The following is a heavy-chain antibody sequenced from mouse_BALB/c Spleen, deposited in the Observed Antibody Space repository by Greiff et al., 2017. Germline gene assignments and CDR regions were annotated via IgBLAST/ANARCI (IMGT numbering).Heavy chain of an antibody. Sequence: EVKLVESGGGLVKPGGSLKLSCAASGFTFSSYTMSWVRQTPEKRLEWVATISSGGSYTYYPDSVKGRFTISRDNAKNTLYLQMSSLKSEDTAMYYCTRDEGFYGNYNYAMDYWGQGTSVTVSS. CDR1: GFTFSSYT. CDR3: TRDEGFYGNYNYAMDY. CDR2: ISSGGSYT. D-gene: IGHD2-1*01. J-gene: IGHJ4*01. V-gene: IGHV5-6-4*01.